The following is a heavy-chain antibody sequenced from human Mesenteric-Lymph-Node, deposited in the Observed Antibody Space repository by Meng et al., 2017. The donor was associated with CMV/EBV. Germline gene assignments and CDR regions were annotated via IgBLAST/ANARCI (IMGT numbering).Heavy chain of an antibody. D-gene: IGHD6-13*01. CDR2: IIPIFGTA. J-gene: IGHJ6*02. V-gene: IGHV1-69*05. Sequence: SVKVSCKASGGTFSSYAISWLRQAPGQGLEWMGGIIPIFGTANYAQKFQGRVTITTDESTSTAYMELSSLRSEDTAVYYCARALGSSSSESYYYGMDVWGQGTTVTVSS. CDR1: GGTFSSYA. CDR3: ARALGSSSSESYYYGMDV.